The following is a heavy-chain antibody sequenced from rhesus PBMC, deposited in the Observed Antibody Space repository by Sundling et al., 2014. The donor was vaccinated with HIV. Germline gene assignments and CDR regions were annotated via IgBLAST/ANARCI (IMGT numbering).Heavy chain of an antibody. CDR2: IVYTGGTT. D-gene: IGHD3-16*01. V-gene: IGHV3-59*01. J-gene: IGHJ4*01. Sequence: EVQLVESGGGLAKPGGSLRLSCVASGFSFSDYYMHWVRQAPGKGLEWVSGIVYTGGTTYSADSVKGRFTISRENAKKTLFLQMDSLRPEDTAVYYCARGPYYRGSYFNFDYWGQGVLVTVSS. CDR1: GFSFSDYY. CDR3: ARGPYYRGSYFNFDY.